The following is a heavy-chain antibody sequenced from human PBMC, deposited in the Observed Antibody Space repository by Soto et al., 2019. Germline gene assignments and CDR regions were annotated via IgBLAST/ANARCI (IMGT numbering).Heavy chain of an antibody. CDR3: ARWGIAAAGTERQPRPWKYYYYYYMDV. CDR2: ISSSSSTI. V-gene: IGHV3-48*01. Sequence: GGSLRLSCAASGFTFSSYSMNWVRQAPGKGLEWVSYISSSSSTIYYADSVKGRFTISRDNAKNSLYLQMNSLRAEDTAVYYCARWGIAAAGTERQPRPWKYYYYYYMDVWGKGTTVTVSS. J-gene: IGHJ6*03. CDR1: GFTFSSYS. D-gene: IGHD6-13*01.